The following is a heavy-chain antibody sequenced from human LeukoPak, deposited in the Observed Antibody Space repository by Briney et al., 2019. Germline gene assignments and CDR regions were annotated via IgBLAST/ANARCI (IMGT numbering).Heavy chain of an antibody. J-gene: IGHJ5*02. CDR1: GGTFSSYA. V-gene: IGHV1-69*05. D-gene: IGHD1-7*01. Sequence: SVKVSCKASGGTFSSYAISWLRQAPGQGLEWMGRVIPIFGTANYAQKFQGRVTITTDESTSTAYMELSSLRSEDTAVYYCARDSISADPNYNWFDPWGQGTLVTVSS. CDR3: ARDSISADPNYNWFDP. CDR2: VIPIFGTA.